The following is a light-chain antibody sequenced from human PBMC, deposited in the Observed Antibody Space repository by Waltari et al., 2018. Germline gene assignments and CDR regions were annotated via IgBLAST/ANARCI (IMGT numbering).Light chain of an antibody. J-gene: IGLJ2*01. CDR2: GVN. Sequence: QSVLTQPPSVSGAPGQRVTISCTGSGSNIRAGYDSHWYQQLPGKAPKLLIYGVNNRPSGVPDRFSGSQSGTSASLAITGLQAEDEADYFCQSYDTSLSVIFGGGTKLTVL. V-gene: IGLV1-40*01. CDR1: GSNIRAGYD. CDR3: QSYDTSLSVI.